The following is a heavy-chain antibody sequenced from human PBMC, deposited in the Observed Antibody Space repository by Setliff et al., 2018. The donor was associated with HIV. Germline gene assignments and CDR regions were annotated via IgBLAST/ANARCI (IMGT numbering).Heavy chain of an antibody. V-gene: IGHV1-8*03. D-gene: IGHD1-26*01. Sequence: ASVKVSCKASGYTFTSYDINWVRQAAGQGLEWMGWMNPNSGITGCAQKFQGRVTITMNTSISTAYMDLSSLRSEDTAVYYCARRKTHSGSFPDAFDIWGQGTMVTVSS. CDR1: GYTFTSYD. J-gene: IGHJ3*02. CDR3: ARRKTHSGSFPDAFDI. CDR2: MNPNSGIT.